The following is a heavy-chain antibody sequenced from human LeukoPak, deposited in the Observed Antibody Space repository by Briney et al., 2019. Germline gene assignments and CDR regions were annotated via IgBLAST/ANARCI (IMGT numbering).Heavy chain of an antibody. V-gene: IGHV4-59*01. J-gene: IGHJ4*02. CDR3: ARGVYGDYVDY. CDR1: GGSISSYY. D-gene: IGHD4-17*01. CDR2: IYYSGST. Sequence: SETLSLTCTVSGGSISSYYWSWIRQPPGKGLEWIGYIYYSGSTNYNPSLKSRVTISVDTSKNQFSLKLSSVTAADTAVYYCARGVYGDYVDYWGQGTLITVSS.